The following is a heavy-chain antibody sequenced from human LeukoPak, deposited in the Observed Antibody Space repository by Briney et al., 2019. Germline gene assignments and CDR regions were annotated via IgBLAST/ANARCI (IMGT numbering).Heavy chain of an antibody. J-gene: IGHJ6*02. Sequence: GGSLRLSCAASGFTFSSYAMSWVRQAPGKGLEWVSYISSSGSTIYYADSVKGRFTISRDNAKNSLYLQMNSLRAEDTAVYYCARRPRQYGMDVWGQGTTVTVSS. CDR2: ISSSGSTI. V-gene: IGHV3-48*03. CDR3: ARRPRQYGMDV. CDR1: GFTFSSYA.